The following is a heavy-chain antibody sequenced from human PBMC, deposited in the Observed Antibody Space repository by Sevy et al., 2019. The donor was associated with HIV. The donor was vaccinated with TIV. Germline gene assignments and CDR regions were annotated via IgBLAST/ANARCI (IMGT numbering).Heavy chain of an antibody. CDR3: ASLYCSGGSCYPEGYYYYGMDV. CDR2: INPNSGGT. Sequence: ASVKVSCKASGYTFTGYYMHWVRQAPGQGLEWMGRINPNSGGTNYAQKFQGRVTMTRDTSISTAYMERSRLRSDDTAVYYCASLYCSGGSCYPEGYYYYGMDVWGQGTTVTVSS. J-gene: IGHJ6*02. V-gene: IGHV1-2*06. D-gene: IGHD2-15*01. CDR1: GYTFTGYY.